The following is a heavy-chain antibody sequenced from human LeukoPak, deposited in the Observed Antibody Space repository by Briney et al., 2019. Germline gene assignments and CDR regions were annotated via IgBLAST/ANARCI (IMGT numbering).Heavy chain of an antibody. Sequence: GESLKISCKGSGYSFTSYWIGWVRQMPGKGLESMGIIYPGDSDTRYSPSFQGQVTISADKSISTAYLQWSSLKASDTAMYYCAGPYYDILTGYYAFAFDIWGQGTMVTVSS. CDR3: AGPYYDILTGYYAFAFDI. J-gene: IGHJ3*02. V-gene: IGHV5-51*01. D-gene: IGHD3-9*01. CDR2: IYPGDSDT. CDR1: GYSFTSYW.